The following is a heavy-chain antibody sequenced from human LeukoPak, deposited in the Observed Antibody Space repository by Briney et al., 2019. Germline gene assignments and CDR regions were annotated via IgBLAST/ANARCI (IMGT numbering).Heavy chain of an antibody. CDR2: IYYSGST. CDR1: GGSISGFY. CDR3: ARAQDTAMVSGYFDY. D-gene: IGHD5-18*01. Sequence: SETLSLTCTVSGGSISGFYWSWIRQPPGKGLEWIGYIYYSGSTNYNPSLKSRVTISLDTSKNQFSLKLSSVTAADTAVYYCARAQDTAMVSGYFDYWGQGTLVTVSS. V-gene: IGHV4-59*01. J-gene: IGHJ4*02.